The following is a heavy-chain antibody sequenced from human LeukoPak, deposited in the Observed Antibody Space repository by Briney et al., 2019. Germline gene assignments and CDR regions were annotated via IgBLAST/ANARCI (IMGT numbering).Heavy chain of an antibody. CDR3: AREKGIAVAGYDC. D-gene: IGHD6-19*01. Sequence: GASVKVSCKASGYTFTSYYMHWVRQAPGQGPEWMGWINPNSGDTNYAQKFQGRVTMTRDTSISTAYMELSRLGSDDTTVYYCAREKGIAVAGYDCWGQGTLVTVSS. CDR2: INPNSGDT. CDR1: GYTFTSYY. J-gene: IGHJ4*02. V-gene: IGHV1-2*02.